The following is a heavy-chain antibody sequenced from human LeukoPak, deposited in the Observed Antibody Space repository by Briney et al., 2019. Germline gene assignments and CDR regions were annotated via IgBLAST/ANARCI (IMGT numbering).Heavy chain of an antibody. J-gene: IGHJ4*02. V-gene: IGHV3-11*04. CDR3: AKEAGSGYSYGYFDC. D-gene: IGHD5-18*01. CDR2: ISESGATI. Sequence: GGSLRLSCAASGFSFSDYYMSWIRQAPGKGLEWVSYISESGATIYYADSVKGRLTISRDNAKNSLYLQMNSLRAEDTAVYYCAKEAGSGYSYGYFDCWGQGTLVTVSS. CDR1: GFSFSDYY.